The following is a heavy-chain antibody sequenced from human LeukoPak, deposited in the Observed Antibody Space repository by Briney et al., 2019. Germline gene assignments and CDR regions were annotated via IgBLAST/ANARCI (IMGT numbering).Heavy chain of an antibody. CDR2: IYYSGST. D-gene: IGHD1-26*01. V-gene: IGHV4-30-4*01. CDR3: ARAWGASRFNY. J-gene: IGHJ4*02. Sequence: NASETLSLTCTVSGGSISSGDYYWSWIRQPPGKGLEWIGYIYYSGSTYYNPSLKSRVTISVDTSKNQFSLKLSSVTAADTAVYYCARAWGASRFNYWGQGTLVTVSS. CDR1: GGSISSGDYY.